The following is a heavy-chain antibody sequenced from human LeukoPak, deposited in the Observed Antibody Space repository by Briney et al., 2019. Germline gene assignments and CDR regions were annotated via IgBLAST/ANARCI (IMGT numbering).Heavy chain of an antibody. V-gene: IGHV1-18*01. D-gene: IGHD6-6*01. CDR2: ISAYNGNT. CDR3: ARYGPYSSSSNLGP. Sequence: ASVKVSCKASGYTFTSYGISWVRQAPGQGLEWMGWISAYNGNTNYAQKLQGRVTMTTDTSTSTAYMEMRSLRSEDTAVYYCARYGPYSSSSNLGPWGQGTLVTVSS. J-gene: IGHJ5*02. CDR1: GYTFTSYG.